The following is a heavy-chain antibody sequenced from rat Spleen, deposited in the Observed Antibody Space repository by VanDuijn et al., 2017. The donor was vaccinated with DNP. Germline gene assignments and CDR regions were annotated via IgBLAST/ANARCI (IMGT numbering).Heavy chain of an antibody. CDR3: ARGRLYPHYAMDS. CDR1: GFNFNDYW. V-gene: IGHV4-2*01. Sequence: EVKLVESGGGLVQPGRSLILSCEASGFNFNDYWMGWVRQAPGRGLEWIGDINKDSSTINHTPSLKDKFTISRNSAQNTLFLQMTKLGSEDTAIYYCARGRLYPHYAMDSWGQGTSVTVSS. D-gene: IGHD1-2*01. CDR2: INKDSSTI. J-gene: IGHJ4*01.